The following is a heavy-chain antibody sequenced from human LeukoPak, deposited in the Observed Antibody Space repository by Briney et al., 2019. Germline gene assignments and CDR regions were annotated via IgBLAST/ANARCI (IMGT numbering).Heavy chain of an antibody. CDR2: ISAGNGNT. D-gene: IGHD2-15*01. Sequence: ASVKVSCKASGYTFTSYAIHWVRQAPGQRLEWMGWISAGNGNTKYSQKFQGRVTFTRDTSASTAYMELSSLRSEDTAVFYCATSEEGRWGQGTLVTVSS. J-gene: IGHJ4*02. CDR1: GYTFTSYA. CDR3: ATSEEGR. V-gene: IGHV1-3*01.